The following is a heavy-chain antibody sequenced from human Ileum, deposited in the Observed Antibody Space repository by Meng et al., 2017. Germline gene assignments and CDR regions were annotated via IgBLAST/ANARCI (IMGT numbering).Heavy chain of an antibody. J-gene: IGHJ4*02. Sequence: QLQLQEPGPGLVKLSETLSLTFTVSGDSVSSGSYYWVWIRQPPGKALEWIGAVYFTGYTYYGPSLTGRGTISVDTSRNQFSLKLNSVTAADTALYFCARHGHFTPDKYYFDYWGQGTLVTVSS. D-gene: IGHD3-3*02. CDR3: ARHGHFTPDKYYFDY. CDR1: GDSVSSGSYY. V-gene: IGHV4-39*01. CDR2: VYFTGYT.